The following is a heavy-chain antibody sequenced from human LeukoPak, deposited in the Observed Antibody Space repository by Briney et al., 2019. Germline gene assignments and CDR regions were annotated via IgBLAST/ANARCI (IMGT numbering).Heavy chain of an antibody. CDR2: INHSGST. J-gene: IGHJ3*02. V-gene: IGHV4-34*01. CDR1: GGSFNGYY. Sequence: SETLSLTCAVYGGSFNGYYWSWIRQPPGKGLEWIGEINHSGSTNYNPSLKSRVTISGDTSKHHFSLELRSVTAADTAVYYCAISGNYFSRDAFDIWGQGTMVTVPS. CDR3: AISGNYFSRDAFDI. D-gene: IGHD1-26*01.